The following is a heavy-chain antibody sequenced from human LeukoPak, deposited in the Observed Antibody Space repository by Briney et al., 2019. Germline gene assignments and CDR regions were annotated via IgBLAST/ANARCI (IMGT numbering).Heavy chain of an antibody. CDR1: GGSISSYY. D-gene: IGHD6-13*01. CDR3: ARDLIYKGRSDSSSWQRSYYGMDV. Sequence: SETLSLTCTVSGGSISSYYWSWIRQPPGKGLEWIGYIYYSGSTNYNPSLKSRVTISVDTSKNQFSLKLSSVTAADTAVYHCARDLIYKGRSDSSSWQRSYYGMDVWGQGTTVTVSS. V-gene: IGHV4-59*01. CDR2: IYYSGST. J-gene: IGHJ6*02.